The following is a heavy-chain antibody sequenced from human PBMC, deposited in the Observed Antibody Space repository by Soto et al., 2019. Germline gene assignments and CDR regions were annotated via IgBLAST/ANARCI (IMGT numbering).Heavy chain of an antibody. J-gene: IGHJ4*02. Sequence: GSLRLSCQASGFNFDNYGMHWVRQAPGKGLEWVAVITYDGSSQYYADSVKGRFTISRDNSKDTLYLQMNNLRAEDTALYYCAKGGVIATFGGVIVPYYFDSWGQGTPVTVSS. CDR3: AKGGVIATFGGVIVPYYFDS. D-gene: IGHD3-16*02. CDR1: GFNFDNYG. V-gene: IGHV3-30*18. CDR2: ITYDGSSQ.